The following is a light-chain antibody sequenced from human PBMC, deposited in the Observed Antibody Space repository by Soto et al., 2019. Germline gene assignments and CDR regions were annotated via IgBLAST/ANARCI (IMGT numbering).Light chain of an antibody. CDR3: QQYGKLPFT. Sequence: VLTQSPGALSLYTGEIATLSCRASQSINGNYFAWYQQKPGQAPRLLFYSASSRVTGIPGRFTASGSGTDFTLTISRLEPEDFAVYICQQYGKLPFTFGGGTKVDIK. V-gene: IGKV3-20*01. CDR2: SAS. J-gene: IGKJ4*01. CDR1: QSINGNY.